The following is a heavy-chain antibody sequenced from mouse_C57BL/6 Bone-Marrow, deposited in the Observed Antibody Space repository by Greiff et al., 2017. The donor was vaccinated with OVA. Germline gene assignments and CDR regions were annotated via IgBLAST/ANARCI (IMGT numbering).Heavy chain of an antibody. V-gene: IGHV1-63*01. CDR1: GYTFTNYW. CDR3: ARSSAYGWYIDV. J-gene: IGHJ1*03. CDR2: IYPGGGCT. Sequence: VQGVESGAELVRPGTSVKMSCKASGYTFTNYWIGWAKQRPGHGLEWIGDIYPGGGCTNYNEKFKGKATLTADKSSSTAYMQFSSLTSEDSAIDYCARSSAYGWYIDVWGTGTTVTVSA. D-gene: IGHD1-1*01.